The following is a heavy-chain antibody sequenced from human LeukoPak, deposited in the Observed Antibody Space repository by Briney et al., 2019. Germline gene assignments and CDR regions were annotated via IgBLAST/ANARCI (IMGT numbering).Heavy chain of an antibody. CDR2: ISGSGGST. D-gene: IGHD3-9*01. Sequence: GGSLRLSCAASGFTFSSCAMSWVRQAPGKGLEWVSAISGSGGSTYYADSVKGRFTISRDNAKNSLYLQMNSLRAEDTALYYCARGHYDILTGYVDYWGQGTLVTVSS. V-gene: IGHV3-23*01. J-gene: IGHJ4*02. CDR3: ARGHYDILTGYVDY. CDR1: GFTFSSCA.